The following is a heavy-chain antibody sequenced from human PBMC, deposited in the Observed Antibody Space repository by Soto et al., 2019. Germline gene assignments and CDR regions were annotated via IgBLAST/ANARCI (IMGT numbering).Heavy chain of an antibody. Sequence: EVQLVESGGGLVKPGGSLRLSCAASGFTFSSYSMKWVRQAPGKGLEWVSSISSSSSYIYYADSVKGRFTISRDNAKNSLYLQMNSLRAEDTAVYYCARDGGSSCDYWGQGTLVTVSS. CDR1: GFTFSSYS. CDR3: ARDGGSSCDY. V-gene: IGHV3-21*01. D-gene: IGHD6-13*01. CDR2: ISSSSSYI. J-gene: IGHJ4*02.